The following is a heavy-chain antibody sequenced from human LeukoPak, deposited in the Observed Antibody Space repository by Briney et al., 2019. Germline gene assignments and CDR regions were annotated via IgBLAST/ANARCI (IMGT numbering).Heavy chain of an antibody. CDR2: IIPIFGTA. CDR1: GGTFSSYA. CDR3: ARGDDVSNYYYYYYMDV. J-gene: IGHJ6*03. Sequence: GASVKVSCKASGGTFSSYAISWVRQAPGQGLEWMGGIIPIFGTANYAQKFQGRVTITADKSTSTAYMELSSLRSEDTAVYYCARGDDVSNYYYYYYMDVWGKGTTVTISS. V-gene: IGHV1-69*06. D-gene: IGHD1-1*01.